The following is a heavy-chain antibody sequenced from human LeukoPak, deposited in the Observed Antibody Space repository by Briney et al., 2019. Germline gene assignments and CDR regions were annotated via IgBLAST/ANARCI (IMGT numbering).Heavy chain of an antibody. CDR3: ASGFWSGYYTGAY. Sequence: ASVKVSCKASGYTFTGYYMHWVRQAPGQGLEWMGWINPKSGGTNYAQNFQGRVTMTRNTSISTAYMELNRLRSDDTAVYYCASGFWSGYYTGAYWGQGTLVTVSS. D-gene: IGHD3-3*01. CDR2: INPKSGGT. V-gene: IGHV1-2*02. J-gene: IGHJ4*02. CDR1: GYTFTGYY.